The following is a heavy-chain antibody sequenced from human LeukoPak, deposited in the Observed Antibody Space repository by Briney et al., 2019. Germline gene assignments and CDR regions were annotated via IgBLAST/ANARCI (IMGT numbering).Heavy chain of an antibody. J-gene: IGHJ4*02. CDR2: INPNSGGT. V-gene: IGHV1-2*06. CDR3: ARVYKVGAPHS. CDR1: GYTFTGYY. Sequence: ASVKVSCKASGYTFTGYYMHWVRQAPGQGLEWKGRINPNSGGTNYAQKFQGRVTMTRDTSISTAYMELSRLRSDDTAVYYCARVYKVGAPHSWGQGTLVTVSS. D-gene: IGHD1-26*01.